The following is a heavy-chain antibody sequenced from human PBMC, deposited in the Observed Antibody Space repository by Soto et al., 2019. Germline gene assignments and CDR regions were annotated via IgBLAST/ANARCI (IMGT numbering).Heavy chain of an antibody. V-gene: IGHV3-43*01. J-gene: IGHJ6*02. CDR1: GFTFDDYT. Sequence: EVQLVESGGVVVQPGGSLRLSCAASGFTFDDYTMHWVRQAPGKGLEWVSLISWDGGSTYYADSVKGRFTISRDNSKNSLYLQMNSLRTEDTALYYCTKGIAAAGMGDSYYGMDVWGQGTTVTVSS. CDR2: ISWDGGST. CDR3: TKGIAAAGMGDSYYGMDV. D-gene: IGHD6-13*01.